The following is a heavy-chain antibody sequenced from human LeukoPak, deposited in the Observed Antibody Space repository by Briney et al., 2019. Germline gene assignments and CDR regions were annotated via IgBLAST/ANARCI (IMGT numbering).Heavy chain of an antibody. V-gene: IGHV3-48*01. CDR3: ARVPLRYYDSSGYYRYYYYGMDV. CDR2: ISSSSSTI. J-gene: IGHJ6*02. CDR1: GFTFSSYS. Sequence: GGSLRLSCAASGFTFSSYSMNWVRQAPGKGLEGVSYISSSSSTIYYADSVKGRFTISRDNAKNSLYLQMNSLRAEDTAVYYCARVPLRYYDSSGYYRYYYYGMDVWGQGTTVTVSS. D-gene: IGHD3-22*01.